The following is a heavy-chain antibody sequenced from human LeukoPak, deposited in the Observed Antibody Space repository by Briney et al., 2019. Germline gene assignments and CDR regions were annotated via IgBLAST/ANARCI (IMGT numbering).Heavy chain of an antibody. Sequence: PGRSLRLSCAASGFTFSSYAMHWVRQAPGEGLEWVAVISYDGSNKYYADSAKGRFTISRDNSKNTLYLQMNSLRAEDTAVYYCARDLYSIAVAGGCDYWGQGTLVTVSS. CDR1: GFTFSSYA. CDR3: ARDLYSIAVAGGCDY. CDR2: ISYDGSNK. V-gene: IGHV3-30*04. J-gene: IGHJ4*02. D-gene: IGHD6-19*01.